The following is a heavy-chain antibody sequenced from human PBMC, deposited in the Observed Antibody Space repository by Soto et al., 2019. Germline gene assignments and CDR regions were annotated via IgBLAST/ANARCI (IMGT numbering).Heavy chain of an antibody. Sequence: QVQLVESGGGVVQPGRSLRLSCAASGFTFSSYGMHWVRQAPGKGLEWVAVISYDGSNKYYADSVKGRFTISRDNSKNTLYLQMNSLRAEDTAVYYCAKDARMDVWGQGTTVTVSS. V-gene: IGHV3-30*18. CDR1: GFTFSSYG. J-gene: IGHJ6*02. CDR2: ISYDGSNK. CDR3: AKDARMDV.